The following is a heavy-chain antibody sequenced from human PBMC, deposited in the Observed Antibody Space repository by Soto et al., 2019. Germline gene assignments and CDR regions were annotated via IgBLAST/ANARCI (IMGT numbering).Heavy chain of an antibody. J-gene: IGHJ4*02. V-gene: IGHV3-48*02. CDR2: INRRGVT. CDR1: GFDFSSHD. D-gene: IGHD3-16*01. CDR3: ARDAAEINSYYIDF. Sequence: GGSLRLSCVASGFDFSSHDMNWVRQAPGKGLEWIAYINRRGVTHYADSVEGRFTISRDNAQNSLFLQMLSLRDEDTAVYYCARDAAEINSYYIDFWGQGA.